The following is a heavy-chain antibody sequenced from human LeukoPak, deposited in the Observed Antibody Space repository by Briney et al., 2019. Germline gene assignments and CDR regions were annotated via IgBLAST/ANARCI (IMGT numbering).Heavy chain of an antibody. J-gene: IGHJ5*02. CDR3: ARDHSMEYGNWFDP. CDR2: ISSNGGST. CDR1: GFTVSSYA. D-gene: IGHD2/OR15-2a*01. Sequence: GGSLRLSCSASGFTVSSYAMHWVRQAPGKGLEYVSAISSNGGSTYYADSVKGRFTISRDNSKNTLYLQMNSLRADDTAVYYCARDHSMEYGNWFDPWGQGTLVTVSS. V-gene: IGHV3-64*04.